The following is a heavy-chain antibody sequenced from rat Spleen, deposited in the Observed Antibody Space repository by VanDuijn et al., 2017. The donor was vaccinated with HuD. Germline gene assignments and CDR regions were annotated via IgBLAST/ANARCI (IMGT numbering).Heavy chain of an antibody. CDR3: ARSTMGLSYVMDA. CDR1: GFTFSNYD. CDR2: ISYDGSST. Sequence: EVQLVESGGGLVQPGRSMKLSCAASGFTFSNYDMAWVRQAPKKGLEWVATISYDGSSTNYRDSVKGRFTISRDNAKSTLYLQMDSLRSEDTATYYCARSTMGLSYVMDAWGQGASVTVSS. V-gene: IGHV5-7*01. D-gene: IGHD1-7*01. J-gene: IGHJ4*01.